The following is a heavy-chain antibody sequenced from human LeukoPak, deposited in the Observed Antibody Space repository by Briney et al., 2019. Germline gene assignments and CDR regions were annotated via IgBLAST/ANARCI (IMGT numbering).Heavy chain of an antibody. CDR2: ISRSSSYI. V-gene: IGHV3-21*01. CDR1: GFTFSSYS. D-gene: IGHD4-17*01. J-gene: IGHJ6*03. CDR3: ASLVTTSSNYYYYYMDV. Sequence: GGSLRLSCAASGFTFSSYSMNWVRQAPGKGLEWVSSISRSSSYIYYADSVKGRFTISRDNTKHSPYLQMNSLRAEDTAVYYCASLVTTSSNYYYYYMDVWGKGPTVTVSS.